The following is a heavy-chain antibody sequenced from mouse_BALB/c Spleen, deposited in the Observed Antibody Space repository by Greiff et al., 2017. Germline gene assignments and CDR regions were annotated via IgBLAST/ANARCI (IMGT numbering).Heavy chain of an antibody. V-gene: IGHV1S29*02. CDR1: GYTFTDYN. D-gene: IGHD2-1*01. Sequence: VQLQQSGPELVKPGASVKISCKASGYTFTDYNMHWVKQSHGKSLEWIGYIYPYNGGTGYNQKFKSKATLTVDNSSSTAYMELRSLTSEDSAVYFCARCGNYGWYFDVWGAGTTVTVSS. J-gene: IGHJ1*01. CDR2: IYPYNGGT. CDR3: ARCGNYGWYFDV.